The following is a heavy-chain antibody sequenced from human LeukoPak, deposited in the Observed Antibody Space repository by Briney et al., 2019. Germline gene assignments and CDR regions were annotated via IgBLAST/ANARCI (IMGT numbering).Heavy chain of an antibody. CDR1: GFTFSSIG. CDR3: AKGRATAVANWYFGL. CDR2: IRYDGSNK. V-gene: IGHV3-30*02. D-gene: IGHD5-18*01. Sequence: PGGSLRLSCAASGFTFSSIGMHWVRQAPGKGLEWLAFIRYDGSNKYYADSMKGRLTISRGNSKNTLYLEMNSLRPEDTAMYYCAKGRATAVANWYFGLWGRGTLVTVSS. J-gene: IGHJ2*01.